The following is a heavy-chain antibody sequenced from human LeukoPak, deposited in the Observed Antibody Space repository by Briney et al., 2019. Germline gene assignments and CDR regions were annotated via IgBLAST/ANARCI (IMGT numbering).Heavy chain of an antibody. J-gene: IGHJ6*03. D-gene: IGHD2-2*03. CDR3: AQGGYCSSTSCAAYYYYYMDV. CDR2: ISGSGGST. CDR1: GFTFSSYA. V-gene: IGHV3-23*01. Sequence: GGSLRLSCAASGFTFSSYAMSWVRQAPGKGLEWVSAISGSGGSTYYADSVKGRFTISRDNSKNTLYLQMNSLRAEDTALYYCAQGGYCSSTSCAAYYYYYMDVWGERTTVTVSS.